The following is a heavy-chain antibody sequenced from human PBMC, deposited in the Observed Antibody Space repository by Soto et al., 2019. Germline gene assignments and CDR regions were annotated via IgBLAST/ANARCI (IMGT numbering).Heavy chain of an antibody. V-gene: IGHV4-34*01. J-gene: IGHJ3*02. CDR3: ARGGSSDWQVALDI. CDR2: IKHSGSS. Sequence: SETLSLTCGVHGGPFSGFFWNWIRQSPGKGLEWIGKIKHSGSSNYNPSLRSRVSISVDMSKNQFSLRLTSVTAADTAVYYCARGGSSDWQVALDIWGQGTMVTVSS. CDR1: GGPFSGFF. D-gene: IGHD6-19*01.